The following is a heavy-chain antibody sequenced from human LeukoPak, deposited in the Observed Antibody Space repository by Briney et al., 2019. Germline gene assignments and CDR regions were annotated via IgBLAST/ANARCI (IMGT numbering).Heavy chain of an antibody. Sequence: RIYTSGSTTYNPSLKSRVTMSVDTSKNQFSLKLSSVTAADTAVYYCAREGGYSSSWFPFDYWGQGTLVTVSS. CDR3: AREGGYSSSWFPFDY. D-gene: IGHD6-13*01. CDR2: IYTSGST. V-gene: IGHV4-4*07. J-gene: IGHJ4*02.